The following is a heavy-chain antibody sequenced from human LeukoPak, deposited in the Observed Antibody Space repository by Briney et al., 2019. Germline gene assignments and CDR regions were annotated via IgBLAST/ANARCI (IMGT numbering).Heavy chain of an antibody. Sequence: ASVKVSCKASGYTFTSYYMHWVRQAPGQGLEWMGRIIPILGIANYAQKSQGRVTITADKSTSTAYMELSSLRSEDTAVYYCARADSSGYYRRSTSYYFDYWGQGTLVTVSS. CDR3: ARADSSGYYRRSTSYYFDY. CDR1: GYTFTSYY. D-gene: IGHD3-22*01. CDR2: IIPILGIA. V-gene: IGHV1-69*04. J-gene: IGHJ4*02.